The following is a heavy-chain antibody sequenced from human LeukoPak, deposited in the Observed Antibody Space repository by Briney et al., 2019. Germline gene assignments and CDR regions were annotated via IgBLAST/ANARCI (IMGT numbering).Heavy chain of an antibody. CDR1: GGSISSYY. Sequence: SETLSLTCTVSGGSISSYYWSWIRQPPGKGLEWIGYIYYSGSTYYNPSLKSRVTISVDTSKNQFSLKLSSVTTADTAVYYCARDRILYGPGSYHGMDVWGQGTTVTVSS. CDR3: ARDRILYGPGSYHGMDV. J-gene: IGHJ6*02. CDR2: IYYSGST. V-gene: IGHV4-59*12. D-gene: IGHD3-10*01.